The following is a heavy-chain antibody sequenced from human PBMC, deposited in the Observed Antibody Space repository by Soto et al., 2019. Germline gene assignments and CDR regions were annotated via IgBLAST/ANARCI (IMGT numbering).Heavy chain of an antibody. CDR1: VFSFISYC. CDR2: ISYDGRDK. J-gene: IGHJ4*01. Sequence: SLRFSCSCSVFSFISYCMHLVLQAPVNWLAWVAVISYDGRDKYYRDSLKCRFTISRDNSKNTLYLQMNSLRAEDTAVYYCARAPETPSGTSYFAYWG. CDR3: ARAPETPSGTSYFAY. V-gene: IGHV3-30*03. D-gene: IGHD1-1*01.